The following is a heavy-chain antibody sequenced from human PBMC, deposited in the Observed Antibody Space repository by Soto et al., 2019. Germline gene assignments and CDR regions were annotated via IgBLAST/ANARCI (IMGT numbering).Heavy chain of an antibody. CDR1: GGSFSGYY. CDR2: INHSGST. D-gene: IGHD3-3*01. V-gene: IGHV4-34*01. CDR3: ARTTIFGVVMKGWFDP. J-gene: IGHJ5*02. Sequence: SETLSLTCAVYGGSFSGYYWSWIRQPPGKGLEWIGEINHSGSTNYNPSLKSRVTISVDTSKNQFSLKLSSVTAADTAVYYCARTTIFGVVMKGWFDPWGQGTLVTVAS.